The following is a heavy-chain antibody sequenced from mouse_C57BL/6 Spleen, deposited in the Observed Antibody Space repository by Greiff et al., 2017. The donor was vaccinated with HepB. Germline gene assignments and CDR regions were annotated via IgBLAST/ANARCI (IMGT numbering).Heavy chain of an antibody. CDR1: GYTFTDYY. CDR2: INPYNGGT. Sequence: EVQLQQSGPVLVKPGASVKMSCKASGYTFTDYYMNWVKQSHGKSLEWIGVINPYNGGTSYNQKFKGKATLTVDKSSSTAYMELNSLTSEDSAVYYCARSPPIYDGYYTPSYWGQGTLVTVSA. V-gene: IGHV1-19*01. CDR3: ARSPPIYDGYYTPSY. D-gene: IGHD2-3*01. J-gene: IGHJ3*01.